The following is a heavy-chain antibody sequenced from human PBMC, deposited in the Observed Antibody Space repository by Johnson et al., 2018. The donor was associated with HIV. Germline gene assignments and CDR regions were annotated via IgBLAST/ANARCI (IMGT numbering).Heavy chain of an antibody. CDR1: GVSFSSYW. V-gene: IGHV3-7*05. J-gene: IGHJ3*02. Sequence: EVQLVESGGGLVQPGGSLRLSCVDSGVSFSSYWMSWVRQAPGKGLEWVANIKEDGSEKNYVDSVKGRFTISRDNAKNSVYLQMNSLRAEDTALYYCAREALTYYDSSGSYYPGHDAFDIWGLGTLVTVSS. CDR3: AREALTYYDSSGSYYPGHDAFDI. D-gene: IGHD3-10*01. CDR2: IKEDGSEK.